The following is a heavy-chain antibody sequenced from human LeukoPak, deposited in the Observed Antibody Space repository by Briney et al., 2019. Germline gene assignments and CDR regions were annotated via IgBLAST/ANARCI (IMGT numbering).Heavy chain of an antibody. Sequence: GESLKISCKGSGYSFTSYWIGWVRQMPGKGLEWMGIIYPGDSDTRYSPSFQGQVTISADKSISTAYLQWSSLKASDTAMYYCARHYWSGSGYMGSPDYWGQGTLVTVSS. V-gene: IGHV5-51*01. J-gene: IGHJ4*02. CDR2: IYPGDSDT. D-gene: IGHD3-22*01. CDR3: ARHYWSGSGYMGSPDY. CDR1: GYSFTSYW.